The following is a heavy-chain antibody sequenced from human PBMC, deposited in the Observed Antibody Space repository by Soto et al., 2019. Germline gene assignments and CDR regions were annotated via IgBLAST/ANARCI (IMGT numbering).Heavy chain of an antibody. J-gene: IGHJ2*01. CDR1: GYTFSTFG. CDR3: ARCYCSVGSCFTCWHFDL. Sequence: QVQVVQSGAEVKKPGVSVKVACKASGYTFSTFGMSWVRQAPGQGLEWMGWISVEKGDTNSAQKFQDRVTMTTDTSTGTAYMELRSLTSDDTAVYYCARCYCSVGSCFTCWHFDLWGRGTLVTVSS. V-gene: IGHV1-18*01. D-gene: IGHD2-15*01. CDR2: ISVEKGDT.